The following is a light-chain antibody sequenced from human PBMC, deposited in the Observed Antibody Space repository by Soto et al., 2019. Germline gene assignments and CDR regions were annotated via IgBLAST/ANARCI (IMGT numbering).Light chain of an antibody. Sequence: EIVLTQSPGTMSLSTGERATLSCRASQRVSSSYLAWYQQNPGQAPRHLIYGASSRATGIPDRFSGSGSGTDFTLTISRLEPEDFAVYYFQKYGSSPLTFVGGTKVEIK. V-gene: IGKV3-20*01. CDR3: QKYGSSPLT. CDR2: GAS. J-gene: IGKJ4*01. CDR1: QRVSSSY.